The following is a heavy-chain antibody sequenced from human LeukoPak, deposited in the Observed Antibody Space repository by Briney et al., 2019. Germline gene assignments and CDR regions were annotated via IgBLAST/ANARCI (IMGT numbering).Heavy chain of an antibody. Sequence: SETLSLTCTVSGGSISSSSYYWGWIRQPPGKGLEWIGSIYYSGSTYYNPSLKSRVTISVDTSKNQFSLKLSSVSAADTVVYYCARHRDAPYGGNCGFDPWGQGTLVTVSS. CDR3: ARHRDAPYGGNCGFDP. D-gene: IGHD4-23*01. V-gene: IGHV4-39*01. CDR2: IYYSGST. CDR1: GGSISSSSYY. J-gene: IGHJ5*02.